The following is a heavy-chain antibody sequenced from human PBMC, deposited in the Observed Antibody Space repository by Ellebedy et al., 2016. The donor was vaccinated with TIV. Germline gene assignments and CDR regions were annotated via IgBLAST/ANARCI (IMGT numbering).Heavy chain of an antibody. CDR3: AILDWRIYSDSSPARGY. CDR1: GPTFSSYW. CDR2: INIDGTTT. Sequence: PGGSLRLSCAVSGPTFSSYWMHWVRQAPGKGLVWVSRINIDGTTTTYADSVKGRFTISRDNAKNTLYLQMDSLRAEDTAVYYCAILDWRIYSDSSPARGYWGQGTLVTVSS. D-gene: IGHD6-6*01. V-gene: IGHV3-74*03. J-gene: IGHJ4*02.